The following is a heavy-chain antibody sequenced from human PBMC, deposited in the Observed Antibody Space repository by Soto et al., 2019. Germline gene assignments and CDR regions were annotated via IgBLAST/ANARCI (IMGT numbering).Heavy chain of an antibody. V-gene: IGHV3-33*01. D-gene: IGHD3-10*01. CDR3: AGDLSGETGAGY. CDR1: GFTFSSYG. J-gene: IGHJ4*02. CDR2: IWYDGSNK. Sequence: QVQLVESGGGVVQPGRSLRLSCAASGFTFSSYGMHWVRQAPGKGLEWVAVIWYDGSNKYYADSVKGRFTISRDNSKNPLYLQMNSLRAEDTAVYYCAGDLSGETGAGYWGQGTLVTVSS.